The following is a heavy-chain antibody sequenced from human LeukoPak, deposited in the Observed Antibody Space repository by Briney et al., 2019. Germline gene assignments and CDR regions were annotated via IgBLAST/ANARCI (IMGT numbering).Heavy chain of an antibody. CDR2: INHSGST. Sequence: GSLRLSCAASEFTFSSYWMSWVRQAPGKGLEWIGEINHSGSTNYNPSLKSRVTISVDTSKNQFSLKLSSVTAADTAVYYCARVRYCGGGSCYASEYFQHWGQGTLVTVSS. V-gene: IGHV4-34*01. J-gene: IGHJ1*01. CDR3: ARVRYCGGGSCYASEYFQH. CDR1: EFTFSSYW. D-gene: IGHD2-15*01.